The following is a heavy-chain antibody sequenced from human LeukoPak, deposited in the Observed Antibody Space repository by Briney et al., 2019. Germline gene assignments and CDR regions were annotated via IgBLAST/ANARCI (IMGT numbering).Heavy chain of an antibody. CDR3: ARVLNYYDSSGYFPFDY. V-gene: IGHV1-3*01. CDR2: INAGNGNT. Sequence: ASVKVSCKASGYTFTSYAMHWVRQAPGQRLEWMGWINAGNGNTKYSQKFQGRVTITRDTSASTAYMVLSSLRSEDTAVYYCARVLNYYDSSGYFPFDYWGQGTLVTVSS. CDR1: GYTFTSYA. D-gene: IGHD3-22*01. J-gene: IGHJ4*02.